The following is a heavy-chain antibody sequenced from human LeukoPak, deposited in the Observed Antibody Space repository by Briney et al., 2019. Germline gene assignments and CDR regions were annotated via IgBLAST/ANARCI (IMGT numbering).Heavy chain of an antibody. CDR1: GYTFTSYD. J-gene: IGHJ3*02. D-gene: IGHD3-22*01. CDR2: MNPNSGNT. V-gene: IGHV1-8*03. CDR3: AVYDSSGYYGEAAFDI. Sequence: ASVKVSCKASGYTFTSYDINWVRQATGQGLEWMGWMNPNSGNTGYAQKFQGRVTITRNTSISTAYMELSSLRSEDTAVYYCAVYDSSGYYGEAAFDIWGQGTMVTVSS.